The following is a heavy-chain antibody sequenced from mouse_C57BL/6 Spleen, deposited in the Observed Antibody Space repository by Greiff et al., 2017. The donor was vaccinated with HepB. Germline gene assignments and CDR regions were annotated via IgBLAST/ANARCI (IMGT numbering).Heavy chain of an antibody. J-gene: IGHJ3*01. V-gene: IGHV1-61*01. CDR1: GYTFTSYW. CDR2: IYPSDSET. D-gene: IGHD1-1*01. CDR3: ARGGYYDGAWFAY. Sequence: QVQLQQPGAELVRPGSSVKLSCKASGYTFTSYWMDWVKQRPGQGLEWIGNIYPSDSETHYNQKFKDKATLTVDKSSSTAYMQLSSLTSEDSAVYYCARGGYYDGAWFAYWGQGTLVTVAA.